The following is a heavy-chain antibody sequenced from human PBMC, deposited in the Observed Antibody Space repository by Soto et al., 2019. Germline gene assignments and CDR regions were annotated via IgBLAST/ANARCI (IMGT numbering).Heavy chain of an antibody. D-gene: IGHD6-13*01. CDR1: GFTVSSKY. V-gene: IGHV3-66*01. J-gene: IGHJ6*02. CDR2: INTDGNT. CDR3: ARDPGEQQPTFYYYGMDV. Sequence: SGGSLRLSCAASGFTVSSKYMNWVRQAPGKGLEWVSLINTDGNTHYAGSVNGRFTISRDNSKNTLYLQMNSLRAEDTAVYYCARDPGEQQPTFYYYGMDVWGQGTTVTVSS.